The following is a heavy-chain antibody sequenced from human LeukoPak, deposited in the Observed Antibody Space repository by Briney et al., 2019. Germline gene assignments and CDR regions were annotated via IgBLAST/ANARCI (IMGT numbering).Heavy chain of an antibody. J-gene: IGHJ5*02. V-gene: IGHV3-11*06. CDR1: GFTFSDYY. CDR2: ISSSSYT. Sequence: PGGSLRLSWAACGFTFSDYYMSWLRQAPGKGLEWVSYISSSSYTNYSDSVKGRFTISRDNAKNSLYLQMNSLRAEDTAVYYCARSMATGSSWYVAWFDPWGQGTLVTVSS. D-gene: IGHD6-13*01. CDR3: ARSMATGSSWYVAWFDP.